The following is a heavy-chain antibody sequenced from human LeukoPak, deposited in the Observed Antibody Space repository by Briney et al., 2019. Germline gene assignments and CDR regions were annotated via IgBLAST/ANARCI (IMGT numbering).Heavy chain of an antibody. Sequence: PSETLSLTCTVSGGSISSGSYYWSWIRQPAGKGLDWIGRIYTTGSTNYNPSLKSRVTISVDTSKNQFSLKLSSVTAADTAVYYCARDDSNYVGSSWFDPWGQGTLVTVSS. J-gene: IGHJ5*02. CDR2: IYTTGST. CDR1: GGSISSGSYY. D-gene: IGHD4-11*01. V-gene: IGHV4-61*02. CDR3: ARDDSNYVGSSWFDP.